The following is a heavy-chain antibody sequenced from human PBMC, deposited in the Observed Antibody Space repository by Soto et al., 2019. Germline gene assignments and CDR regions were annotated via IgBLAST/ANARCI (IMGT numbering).Heavy chain of an antibody. CDR2: IYYSGST. V-gene: IGHV4-31*03. CDR1: GGSISSGGYY. Sequence: QVQLQESGPGLVKPSQTLSLTCTVSGGSISSGGYYWSWIRQHPGKGLEWIGYIYYSGSTYYNPSLKGGVPISVDTSKNQFSLKLSSVTAADTAGYYCAAYGDYVQDGHYFDYWGQGPLVTVSS. J-gene: IGHJ4*02. CDR3: AAYGDYVQDGHYFDY. D-gene: IGHD4-17*01.